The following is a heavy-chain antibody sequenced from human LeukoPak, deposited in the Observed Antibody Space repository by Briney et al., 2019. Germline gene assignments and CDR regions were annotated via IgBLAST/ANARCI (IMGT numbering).Heavy chain of an antibody. J-gene: IGHJ3*02. Sequence: SETLSLTCTVSGGSISSSSYYWGWIRQPPGKGLEWIGSIYYSGSTYYNPSLKSRVTISVDTSKDQFSLKLSSVTAADTAVYYCARVLPAAMGYDAFDIWGQGTMVTVSS. D-gene: IGHD2-2*01. V-gene: IGHV4-39*01. CDR2: IYYSGST. CDR1: GGSISSSSYY. CDR3: ARVLPAAMGYDAFDI.